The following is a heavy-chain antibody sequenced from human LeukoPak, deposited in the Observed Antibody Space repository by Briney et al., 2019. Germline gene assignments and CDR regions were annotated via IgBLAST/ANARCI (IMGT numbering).Heavy chain of an antibody. CDR2: TYYSGST. V-gene: IGHV4-59*08. J-gene: IGHJ4*02. CDR1: GGSISSYY. CDR3: AAGLGYCSGGRCVGADY. D-gene: IGHD2-15*01. Sequence: PSETLSLTCTVSGGSISSYYWSWIRQPPGKGLEWIGYTYYSGSTNYNPSLKSRVTISVDTSKNQFSLKLSSVTAADTAVYYCAAGLGYCSGGRCVGADYWGQGTLVTVSS.